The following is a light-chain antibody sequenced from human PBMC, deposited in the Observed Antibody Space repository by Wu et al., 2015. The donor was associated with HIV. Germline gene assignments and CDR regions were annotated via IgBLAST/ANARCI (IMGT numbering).Light chain of an antibody. Sequence: EIVMTQSPATLSVSLGERATLSCRAGQSVSTNLAWYQQKPGQAPRLLLYGASTRATGCPARFSGSGSGTEFTLTISSLQSEDFAIYFCQQYNGWPTFGQGTRLEIK. V-gene: IGKV3-15*01. CDR3: QQYNGWPT. J-gene: IGKJ5*01. CDR1: QSVSTN. CDR2: GAS.